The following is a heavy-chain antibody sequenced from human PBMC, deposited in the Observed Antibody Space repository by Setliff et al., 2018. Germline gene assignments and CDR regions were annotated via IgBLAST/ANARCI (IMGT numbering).Heavy chain of an antibody. D-gene: IGHD1-26*01. CDR1: GFTFSTYS. CDR3: ASNPRKGRSGGYFYDDPYYYYMDV. J-gene: IGHJ6*03. Sequence: GGSLRLSCAASGFTFSTYSMNWVRQAPGKGLEWVSYISSRSDITYYADSVKGRFTISRDNAKNSLYLRLNSLRAEDTAVYYCASNPRKGRSGGYFYDDPYYYYMDVWGKGTTVTVSS. V-gene: IGHV3-48*01. CDR2: ISSRSDIT.